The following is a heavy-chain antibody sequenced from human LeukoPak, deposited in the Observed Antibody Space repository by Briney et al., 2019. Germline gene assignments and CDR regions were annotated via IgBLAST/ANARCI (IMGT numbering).Heavy chain of an antibody. J-gene: IGHJ4*02. CDR2: IKQDGSEK. Sequence: PGGSLRLSCAASGFTFSNYWMSWVRQAPGKGLEWVANIKQDGSEKYYVDSVKGRFTISRDNAKNSLYLQMNSLRAEDTAVYYCARDVVAARGSFDYWGQGTLVTVSS. V-gene: IGHV3-7*01. CDR1: GFTFSNYW. D-gene: IGHD2-2*01. CDR3: ARDVVAARGSFDY.